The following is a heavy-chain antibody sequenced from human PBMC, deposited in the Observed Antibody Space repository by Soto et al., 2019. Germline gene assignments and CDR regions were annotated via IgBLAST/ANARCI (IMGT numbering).Heavy chain of an antibody. Sequence: GGSLRLSCAASGFTFSSYGMHWVRQAPGKGLEWVAVIWYDGSNKYYADSVKGRFTISRDNSKNTLYLQMNSLRAEDTAVYYCARDPCSGGSCYWVWFQHWGQGTLVTVSS. V-gene: IGHV3-33*01. J-gene: IGHJ1*01. CDR1: GFTFSSYG. CDR2: IWYDGSNK. CDR3: ARDPCSGGSCYWVWFQH. D-gene: IGHD2-15*01.